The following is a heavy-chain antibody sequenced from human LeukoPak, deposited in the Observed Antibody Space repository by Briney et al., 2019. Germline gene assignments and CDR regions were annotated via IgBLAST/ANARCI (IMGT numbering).Heavy chain of an antibody. D-gene: IGHD1-26*01. CDR3: ARTRVGATVWFDP. CDR1: GGSISSSNW. V-gene: IGHV4-4*02. CDR2: IYYSGST. Sequence: SGTLSLTCAVSGGSISSSNWWSWVRQPPGKGLEWIGSIYYSGSTYYNPSLKSRVTISVDASKNQFSLKLSSVTAADTAVYYCARTRVGATVWFDPWGQGTLVTVSS. J-gene: IGHJ5*02.